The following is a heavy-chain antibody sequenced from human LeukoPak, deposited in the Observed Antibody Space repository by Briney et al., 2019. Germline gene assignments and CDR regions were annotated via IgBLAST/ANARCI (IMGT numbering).Heavy chain of an antibody. CDR2: ISDDGRHN. CDR1: GFTFSTCA. CDR3: AKDVEAVAALDAFDI. J-gene: IGHJ3*02. Sequence: GGSLRLSCAASGFTFSTCAMNWVRQAPGKGLEWVAVISDDGRHNYYADSVKGRFTISRDNSKSTLYLQMNSLRAEDTALYYCAKDVEAVAALDAFDIWGQGTMVTVSS. D-gene: IGHD6-19*01. V-gene: IGHV3-30*04.